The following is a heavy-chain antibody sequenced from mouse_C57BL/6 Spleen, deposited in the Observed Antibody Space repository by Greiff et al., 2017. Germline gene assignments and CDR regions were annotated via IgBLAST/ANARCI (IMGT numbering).Heavy chain of an antibody. CDR3: TTALYSNYDRDYFDY. V-gene: IGHV14-4*01. J-gene: IGHJ2*01. Sequence: EVQLQQSGAELVRPGASVKLSCTASGFNIKDDYMHWVKQRPEQGLEWIGWIDPENGDTEYASKFQGKATITADTSSNTAYLQLSSLTSEDTAVYYCTTALYSNYDRDYFDYWGQGTTLTVSS. CDR2: IDPENGDT. CDR1: GFNIKDDY. D-gene: IGHD2-5*01.